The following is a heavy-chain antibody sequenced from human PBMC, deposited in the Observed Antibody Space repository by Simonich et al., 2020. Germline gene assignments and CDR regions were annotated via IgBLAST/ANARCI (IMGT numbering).Heavy chain of an antibody. D-gene: IGHD1-1*01. CDR3: ARSTTGTTAFDI. J-gene: IGHJ3*02. CDR1: GYTFTSYG. Sequence: QVQLVQSGAEVQKPGASVKGSCKASGYTFTSYGISWVRQAPGQGIEWMGWISAYNGNTNHSQKLQGRVTMTTDTSTSTAYMELRRLRSDDTAGYYCARSTTGTTAFDIWGQGTMVTVSS. CDR2: ISAYNGNT. V-gene: IGHV1-18*01.